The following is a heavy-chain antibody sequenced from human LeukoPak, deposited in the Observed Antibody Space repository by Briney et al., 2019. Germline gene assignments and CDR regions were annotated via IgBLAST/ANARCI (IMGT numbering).Heavy chain of an antibody. Sequence: GASVKVSCKASGYTFTSYAMHWVRQAPGQRLEWMGWINAGNGNTKYSQEFQGRVTITRDTSASTAYMELSSLRSEDTAVYYCARAAPQIEYSSSWYYYYYMDVWGKGTTVTVSS. D-gene: IGHD6-13*01. CDR1: GYTFTSYA. V-gene: IGHV1-3*03. CDR3: ARAAPQIEYSSSWYYYYYMDV. J-gene: IGHJ6*03. CDR2: INAGNGNT.